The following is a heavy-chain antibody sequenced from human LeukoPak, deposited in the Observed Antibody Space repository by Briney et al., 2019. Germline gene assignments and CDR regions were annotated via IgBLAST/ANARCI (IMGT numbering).Heavy chain of an antibody. CDR3: ARDQGTMVRGVTYYYYGMDV. D-gene: IGHD3-10*01. CDR1: GGSISSGGYY. Sequence: PSETLSLTCTVSGGSISSGGYYWSWIRQHPGKGLGWFGYIYYIRSTYYNPSLKSRVTISVDTSKNQFSLKLSSVTAADTAVYYCARDQGTMVRGVTYYYYGMDVWGKGTTVTVSS. J-gene: IGHJ6*04. CDR2: IYYIRST. V-gene: IGHV4-31*03.